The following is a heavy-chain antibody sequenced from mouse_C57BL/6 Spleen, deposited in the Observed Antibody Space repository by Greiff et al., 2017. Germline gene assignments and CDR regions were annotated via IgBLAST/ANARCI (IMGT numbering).Heavy chain of an antibody. CDR1: GFTFSDYG. J-gene: IGHJ3*01. Sequence: EVHLVESGGGLVQPGGSLKLSCAASGFTFSDYGMAWVRQAPRKGPEWVAFISNLAYSIYYADTVTGRFPISRENAKNTLYLERSSLRSEDTAMYYCARWSKGFAYWGQGTLVTVSA. CDR2: ISNLAYSI. CDR3: ARWSKGFAY. V-gene: IGHV5-15*01. D-gene: IGHD2-5*01.